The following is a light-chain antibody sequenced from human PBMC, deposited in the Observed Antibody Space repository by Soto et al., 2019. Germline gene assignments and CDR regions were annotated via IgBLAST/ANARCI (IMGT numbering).Light chain of an antibody. J-gene: IGKJ1*01. CDR3: QQYGTSAGT. CDR2: GAS. CDR1: RGVSANY. V-gene: IGKV3-20*01. Sequence: WTPTQGTRAVSAKGLATLSCLASRGVSANYLAWYQQKPGQAPTLLIYGASIRAAGIPDRFSGSGHGTEFTLTMRSLQSDDFAVYYCQQYGTSAGTVGRGTKVDIK.